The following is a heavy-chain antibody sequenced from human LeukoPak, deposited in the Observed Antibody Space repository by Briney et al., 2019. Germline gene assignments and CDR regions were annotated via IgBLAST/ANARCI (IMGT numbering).Heavy chain of an antibody. CDR1: GYTFTSYG. V-gene: IGHV1-18*01. CDR2: ISAYNGNT. CDR3: ARVCNSTSCYHHYYYGMDV. D-gene: IGHD2-2*01. J-gene: IGHJ6*02. Sequence: ASVKVSCKASGYTFTSYGISWVRQAPGQGLEWMGWISAYNGNTNYAQKLQGRVTMTTDTSTSTAYMELRSLRSDDTAVYYCARVCNSTSCYHHYYYGMDVWGQGTTVTVSS.